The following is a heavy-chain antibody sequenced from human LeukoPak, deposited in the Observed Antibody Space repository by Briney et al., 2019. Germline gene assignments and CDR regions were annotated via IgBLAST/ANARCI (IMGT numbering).Heavy chain of an antibody. CDR1: GGSISSYY. V-gene: IGHV4-59*01. D-gene: IGHD6-13*01. CDR3: ARDHPQSSSWFNWFDP. Sequence: SETLSLTCTVSGGSISSYYWSWIRQPPGKGLEWIGYIYYSGSTNYNPSLKSRVTISVDTSKNQFSLKLSSATAADTAVYYCARDHPQSSSWFNWFDPWGQGTLVTVSP. CDR2: IYYSGST. J-gene: IGHJ5*02.